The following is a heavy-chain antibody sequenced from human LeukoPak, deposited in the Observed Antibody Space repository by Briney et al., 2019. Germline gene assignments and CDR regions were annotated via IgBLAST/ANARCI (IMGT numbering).Heavy chain of an antibody. J-gene: IGHJ3*02. Sequence: PGGSLRLSCAASGFTFSSYAMSWVRQAPGKGLEWVSAISGSGGSTYYADSVKGRFTIPRDNSKNTLYLQMNSLRAEDTAVYYCAKRPTMVRGRGAGRTFDIWGQGTMVTVSS. CDR1: GFTFSSYA. CDR3: AKRPTMVRGRGAGRTFDI. D-gene: IGHD3-10*01. CDR2: ISGSGGST. V-gene: IGHV3-23*01.